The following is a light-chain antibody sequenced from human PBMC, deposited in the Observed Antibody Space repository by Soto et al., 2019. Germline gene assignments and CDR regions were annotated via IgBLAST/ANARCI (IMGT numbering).Light chain of an antibody. V-gene: IGKV1-5*01. Sequence: DLQMTQSPSTLSASVGDRVAITCRASQSCRNSLAWHHQKAGKAPTLLSYDSSTLQSGVRSRFSGSGAGTDFTLTISRLAPEDFAVYSCQQDSSSPRTFGQGTKVEIK. CDR3: QQDSSSPRT. CDR1: QSCRNS. CDR2: DSS. J-gene: IGKJ1*01.